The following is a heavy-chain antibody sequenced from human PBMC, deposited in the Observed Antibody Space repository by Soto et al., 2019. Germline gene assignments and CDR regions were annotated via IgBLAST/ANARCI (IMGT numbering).Heavy chain of an antibody. CDR2: IYYSGST. Sequence: QVQLQESGPGLVKPSETLSLTCTVSGGSISSYYWSWIRQPPGKGLEWIGYIYYSGSTNYNPSLKSRVTISVDTSKNQFSLKLSSVTAADTAVYYCARDRRRDYYYYGMDVWGQGTTVTVS. V-gene: IGHV4-59*01. CDR3: ARDRRRDYYYYGMDV. CDR1: GGSISSYY. J-gene: IGHJ6*02. D-gene: IGHD6-6*01.